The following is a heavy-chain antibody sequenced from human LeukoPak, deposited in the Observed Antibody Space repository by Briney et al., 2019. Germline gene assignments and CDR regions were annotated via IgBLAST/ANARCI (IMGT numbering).Heavy chain of an antibody. V-gene: IGHV3-21*01. CDR3: ASGFMITFGGPLD. CDR1: GFTFSSYS. J-gene: IGHJ4*02. Sequence: PGGSLRLSCAASGFTFSSYSMNWVRQAPGKGLEWVSSISTGSSYMYYADSVKGRFTISRDNAKNSLYLQMNSLRAEDTAVYYCASGFMITFGGPLDWGQGTLSPSPQ. CDR2: ISTGSSYM. D-gene: IGHD3-16*01.